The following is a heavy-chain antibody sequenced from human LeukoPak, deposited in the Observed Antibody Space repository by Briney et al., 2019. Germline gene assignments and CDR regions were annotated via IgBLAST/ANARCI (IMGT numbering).Heavy chain of an antibody. J-gene: IGHJ4*02. V-gene: IGHV4-34*01. CDR2: INHSGST. CDR1: GGSFSGYY. D-gene: IGHD5-18*01. Sequence: SETLSLTCAVYGGSFSGYYWSWIRQPPGKGLEWIGEINHSGSTNYNPSLKSRVTISVDTSKNQFSLKLSSVTVADTAVYYCARGLGQLWPEDGNWGQGTLVTVSS. CDR3: ARGLGQLWPEDGN.